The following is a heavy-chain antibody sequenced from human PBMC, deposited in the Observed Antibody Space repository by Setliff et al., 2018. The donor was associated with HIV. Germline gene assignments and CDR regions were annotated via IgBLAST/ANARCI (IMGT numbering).Heavy chain of an antibody. J-gene: IGHJ4*02. D-gene: IGHD2-8*01. CDR1: GFTFDDYA. CDR3: ARIVALNGYPSDY. Sequence: PGGSLRLSCAASGFTFDDYAMHWVRQAPGKGLEWVSGITWNSGSIGYADSVKGRFTISRDNAKNSLYLQMNSLRAEDTALYYCARIVALNGYPSDYWGQGTLVTVSS. V-gene: IGHV3-9*01. CDR2: ITWNSGSI.